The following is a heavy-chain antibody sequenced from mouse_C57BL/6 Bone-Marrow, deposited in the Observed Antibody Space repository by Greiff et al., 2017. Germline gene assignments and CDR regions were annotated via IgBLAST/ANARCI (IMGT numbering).Heavy chain of an antibody. CDR2: FHPYNDDT. CDR3: ARGYDGSSPWFAY. Sequence: VQLQQSGAELVKPGASVKMSCKASGYTFTTYPIEWMKQNHGKSLEWIGNFHPYNDDTKYNEKFKGKATLTVEKSSSTVYLELSRLTADDSAVYYCARGYDGSSPWFAYWGQGTLVTVSA. V-gene: IGHV1-47*01. J-gene: IGHJ3*01. D-gene: IGHD1-1*01. CDR1: GYTFTTYP.